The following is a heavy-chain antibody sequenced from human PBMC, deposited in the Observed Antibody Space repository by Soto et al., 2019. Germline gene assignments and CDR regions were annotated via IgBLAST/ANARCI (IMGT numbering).Heavy chain of an antibody. CDR3: AIAHTMVRGVGRFDY. V-gene: IGHV1-46*01. CDR1: GYTFTSYY. J-gene: IGHJ4*02. D-gene: IGHD3-10*01. CDR2: INPSGGST. Sequence: QVQLVQSGAEVKKPGASVKVSCKASGYTFTSYYMHWVRQAPGQGLEWMGIINPSGGSTSYAQKFQGRVSMTRDTSTSTVYMELSSLRSEDTAVYYCAIAHTMVRGVGRFDYWGQGTLVTVSS.